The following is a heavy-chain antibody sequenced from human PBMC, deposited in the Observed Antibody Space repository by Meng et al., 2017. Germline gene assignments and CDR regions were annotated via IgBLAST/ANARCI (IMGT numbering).Heavy chain of an antibody. V-gene: IGHV2-5*02. CDR3: ARPRNDLLHFDY. CDR1: GFSLSTSGVG. J-gene: IGHJ4*02. CDR2: IYWDDDK. D-gene: IGHD3-3*01. Sequence: QLSGHPPDKHTQSLTMTCIFSGFSLSTSGVGVAGIRQPPGKALEWLAIIYWDDDKRYSPSLKSRLTITKYTSKNQVVLTMTNMDPVDTATYYWARPRNDLLHFDYWGQGTLVTVSS.